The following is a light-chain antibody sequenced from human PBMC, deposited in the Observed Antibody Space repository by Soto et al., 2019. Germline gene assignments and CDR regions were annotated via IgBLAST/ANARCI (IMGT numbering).Light chain of an antibody. CDR2: ANN. J-gene: IGLJ1*01. CDR1: SSNIGAGYD. V-gene: IGLV1-40*01. Sequence: QDVLTQPRSVSLEPGQGVTISCSGSSSNIGAGYDVHWYQQLPGTAPKLLIYANNNRPSGVPDRFAGSKSGTSVSLAITGLQSDDEADYYCQSYDSSLSGYVFGTGTKVTAL. CDR3: QSYDSSLSGYV.